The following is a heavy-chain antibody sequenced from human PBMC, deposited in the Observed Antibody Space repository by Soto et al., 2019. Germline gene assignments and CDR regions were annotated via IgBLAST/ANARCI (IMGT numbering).Heavy chain of an antibody. CDR1: GASVSSTYW. CDR2: INHRGSA. V-gene: IGHV4-4*02. CDR3: ARYNAASGTYYFDF. Sequence: SETLSLTCAVSGASVSSTYWWSWLHQPPGKGPQWIGEINHRGSANYNPSLKSRVTISVDISKSQFSLRLTSVTAADTAVYYCARYNAASGTYYFDFWGQGALVTVSS. J-gene: IGHJ4*02. D-gene: IGHD6-13*01.